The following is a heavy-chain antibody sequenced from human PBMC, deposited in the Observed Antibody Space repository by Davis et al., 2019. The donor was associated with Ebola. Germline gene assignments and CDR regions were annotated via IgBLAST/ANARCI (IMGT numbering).Heavy chain of an antibody. CDR3: ARGHLGYCSSTSCPSFDY. CDR2: INPSCGST. J-gene: IGHJ4*01. V-gene: IGHV1-46*01. Sequence: ASVNVSCKASGYTFTSYYMYSVRQASGQGLEGMGIINPSCGSTSYAQKFQGRVTMTRDTSTSTVYMELSSLRSEDTAVYYCARGHLGYCSSTSCPSFDYWGQGTLVTVSS. D-gene: IGHD2-2*01. CDR1: GYTFTSYY.